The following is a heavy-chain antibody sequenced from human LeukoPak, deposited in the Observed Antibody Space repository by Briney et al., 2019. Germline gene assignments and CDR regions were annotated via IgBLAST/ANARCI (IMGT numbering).Heavy chain of an antibody. V-gene: IGHV3-33*01. Sequence: SGGSLRLSCAASGFTFSNYGMHWVRQAPGKGLEWVAAIWYDGSNKYHADFVKGRFTISRDNSKNTLYLQMNSLRAEDTAVYYCARDRNGLHDYWGQGTLVTVSS. CDR1: GFTFSNYG. CDR2: IWYDGSNK. CDR3: ARDRNGLHDY. D-gene: IGHD2-15*01. J-gene: IGHJ4*02.